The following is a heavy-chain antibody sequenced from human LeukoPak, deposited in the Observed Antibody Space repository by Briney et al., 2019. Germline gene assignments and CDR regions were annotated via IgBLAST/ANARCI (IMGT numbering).Heavy chain of an antibody. Sequence: SGGSLRLSCEASGFEFSDYYMMWIRQAPGKGLEWISFISSTSATKYYADSAKGRFTISRDNDKESVFLEMNSLRVEDTAVYYCARAEDFTFGGLIVPVSDYWGQGTLVTVSS. D-gene: IGHD3-16*02. CDR3: ARAEDFTFGGLIVPVSDY. CDR2: ISSTSATK. J-gene: IGHJ4*02. V-gene: IGHV3-11*01. CDR1: GFEFSDYY.